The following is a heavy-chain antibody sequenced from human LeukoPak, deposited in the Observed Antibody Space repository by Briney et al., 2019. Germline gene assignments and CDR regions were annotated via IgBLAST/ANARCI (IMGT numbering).Heavy chain of an antibody. D-gene: IGHD3-10*01. J-gene: IGHJ4*02. Sequence: GGSLRLSCAASGFMFDSYTMNWVRQAPGKGLEWVSYITSSSSPIYYADSVKGRFTISRDNAKKVLYLQMNSLRAEDTGVYYCAKDYGSGSYYNLGFDYWGQGTLVTVSS. CDR3: AKDYGSGSYYNLGFDY. CDR1: GFMFDSYT. V-gene: IGHV3-48*01. CDR2: ITSSSSPI.